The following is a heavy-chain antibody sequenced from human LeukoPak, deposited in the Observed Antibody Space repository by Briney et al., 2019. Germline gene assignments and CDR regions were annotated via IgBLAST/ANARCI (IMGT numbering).Heavy chain of an antibody. V-gene: IGHV1-46*01. CDR3: AREGYSGYHYYYYYMDV. CDR1: GYTFTSYY. CDR2: INPSGGST. Sequence: ASVKVSCKASGYTFTSYYMHWVRQAPGQGLEWMGIINPSGGSTSYAQKFQGRVTMTRDTSTSTVYMELSSLRSEDTAVYYCAREGYSGYHYYYYYMDVWGKGTTVTVSS. D-gene: IGHD5-12*01. J-gene: IGHJ6*03.